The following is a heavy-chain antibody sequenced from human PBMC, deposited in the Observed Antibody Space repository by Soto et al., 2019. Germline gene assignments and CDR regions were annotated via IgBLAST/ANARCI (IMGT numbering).Heavy chain of an antibody. CDR3: ARDHVLLWFGELSYYGMDV. CDR2: INPNSGGT. J-gene: IGHJ6*02. D-gene: IGHD3-10*01. Sequence: ASVKVSCKASGYTFTGYYMHWVRQAPGQGLEWMGWINPNSGGTNYAQKFQGWVTMTRDTSISTAYMELSRLRSDDTAVYYCARDHVLLWFGELSYYGMDVWGQGTTVTVSS. V-gene: IGHV1-2*04. CDR1: GYTFTGYY.